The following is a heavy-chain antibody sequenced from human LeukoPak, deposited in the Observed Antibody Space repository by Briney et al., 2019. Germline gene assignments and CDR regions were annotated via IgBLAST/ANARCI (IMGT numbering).Heavy chain of an antibody. V-gene: IGHV4-4*07. CDR1: GGSISSYY. Sequence: PSETLSLTCTVPGGSISSYYWSWIRQPAGKGLEWIGRIYTSGSTNYNPSLKSRVTMSVDTSKNQFSLKLSSVTAADTAVYYCARGAGTYYYDSSGYRKYFQHWGQGTLVTVSS. D-gene: IGHD3-22*01. J-gene: IGHJ1*01. CDR3: ARGAGTYYYDSSGYRKYFQH. CDR2: IYTSGST.